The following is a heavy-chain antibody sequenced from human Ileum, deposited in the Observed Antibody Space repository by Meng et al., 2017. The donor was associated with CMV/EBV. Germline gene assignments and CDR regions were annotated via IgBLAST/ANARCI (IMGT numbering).Heavy chain of an antibody. D-gene: IGHD6-6*01. Sequence: KLPQFGPRLVKPSQTLSPTFDILGDSVSTNNVAWNWIRQSPLRGLEWLGRTAYRSKWDYEYSVSVESRITISPDTSKNQFSLHLRSVTPEDTAIYYCARESELLRFNHWGQGTLVTVS. CDR2: TAYRSKWDY. CDR1: GDSVSTNNVA. J-gene: IGHJ4*02. CDR3: ARESELLRFNH. V-gene: IGHV6-1*01.